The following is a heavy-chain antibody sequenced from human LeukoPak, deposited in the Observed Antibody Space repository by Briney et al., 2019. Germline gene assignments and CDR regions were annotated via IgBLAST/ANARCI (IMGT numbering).Heavy chain of an antibody. J-gene: IGHJ4*02. V-gene: IGHV3-21*01. CDR2: ISSGSSNI. Sequence: GGSLRLSCTASGFIFSTYSMIWVRQAPGKGLEWVSSISSGSSNIYYADSVKGRFTISRDNSKNTLYLQMDSLRTDDTAMYYCARDFGITWAQYYFDYWGQGTLVTVSS. D-gene: IGHD3-10*01. CDR1: GFIFSTYS. CDR3: ARDFGITWAQYYFDY.